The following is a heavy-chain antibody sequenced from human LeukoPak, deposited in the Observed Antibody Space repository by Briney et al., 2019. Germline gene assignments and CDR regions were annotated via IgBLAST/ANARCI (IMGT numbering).Heavy chain of an antibody. J-gene: IGHJ6*02. V-gene: IGHV3-23*01. CDR3: AKGDYRSPYYYYGMDV. CDR2: ISGSGGST. D-gene: IGHD3-16*02. CDR1: GFTFSSYA. Sequence: GGSLRLSCAASGFTFSSYAMSWVRQAPGKGLEWVSAISGSGGSTYYADSVKGRFTTSRDNSKNTLYLQMNSLRAEDTAVYYCAKGDYRSPYYYYGMDVWGQGTTVTVSS.